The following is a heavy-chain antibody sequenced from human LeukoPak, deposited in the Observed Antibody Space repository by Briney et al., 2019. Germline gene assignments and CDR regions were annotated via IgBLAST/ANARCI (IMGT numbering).Heavy chain of an antibody. J-gene: IGHJ4*02. CDR1: GGSISSGGYY. V-gene: IGHV4-31*03. Sequence: PSETLSLTCTVSGGSISSGGYYWSWIRQHPGKGLEWIGYISYSGNTYYNPSLKSRVTMSVDTSKNQFSLKLSSVTAVDTAVYYCARANGDYYDRPFDYWGQGTLVTVSS. D-gene: IGHD3-22*01. CDR3: ARANGDYYDRPFDY. CDR2: ISYSGNT.